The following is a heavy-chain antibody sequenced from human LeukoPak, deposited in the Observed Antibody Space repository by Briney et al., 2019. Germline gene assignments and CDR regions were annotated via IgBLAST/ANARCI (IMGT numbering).Heavy chain of an antibody. CDR2: INWNSGTI. CDR3: AKGLVGEIYGSGGLFHY. CDR1: GFNLDDYA. D-gene: IGHD3-10*01. J-gene: IGHJ4*02. Sequence: PGGSLRLSCAASGFNLDDYAMHWVRQAPGKGLEWVSGINWNSGTIGYADSVKGRFTISRDNAKNSLYLQMNSLRLEDTALYYCAKGLVGEIYGSGGLFHYWGQGTLVSVSS. V-gene: IGHV3-9*01.